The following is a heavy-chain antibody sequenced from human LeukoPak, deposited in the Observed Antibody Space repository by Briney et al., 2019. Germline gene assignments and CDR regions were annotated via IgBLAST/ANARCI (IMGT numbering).Heavy chain of an antibody. D-gene: IGHD2-15*01. CDR1: GFTFSDYY. J-gene: IGHJ6*03. CDR3: ARVGVASYYYYYYTDV. V-gene: IGHV3-11*04. Sequence: GGSLRLSCAASGFTFSDYYMSWIRQAPGKGLEWVSYISSSGSTIYYADSVKGRFTISRDNAKNSLYLQMNSLRAEDTAVYYCARVGVASYYYYYYTDVWGKGTTVTVSS. CDR2: ISSSGSTI.